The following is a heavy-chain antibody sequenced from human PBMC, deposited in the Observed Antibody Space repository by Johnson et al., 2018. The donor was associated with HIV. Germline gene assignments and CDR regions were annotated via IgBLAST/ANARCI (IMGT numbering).Heavy chain of an antibody. CDR2: ISYDGSNK. J-gene: IGHJ3*02. V-gene: IGHV3-30*04. CDR3: AKDHDYGDAFDI. Sequence: QMLLVESGGGLVQPGGSLRLSCAASGFTFTSYAMSWVRQAPGKGLEWVAVISYDGSNKYYADSVKGRFTISRDNSKNTLFLQMNSLRAEDTAVYYCAKDHDYGDAFDIWGQGTMVTVSS. D-gene: IGHD4-17*01. CDR1: GFTFTSYA.